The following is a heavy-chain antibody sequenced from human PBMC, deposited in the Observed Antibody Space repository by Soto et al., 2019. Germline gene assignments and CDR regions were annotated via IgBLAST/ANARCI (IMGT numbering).Heavy chain of an antibody. CDR3: ARDLDYTKGGWPHYYYYYMDV. J-gene: IGHJ6*03. Sequence: GGSLRLSCAASGFTFSSYGMHWVRQAPGKGLEWVAVIWYDGSNKYYADSVKGRFTISRDNSKNTLYLQMNSLRAEDTAVYYCARDLDYTKGGWPHYYYYYMDVWGKGTTVTVSS. CDR2: IWYDGSNK. V-gene: IGHV3-33*01. D-gene: IGHD4-4*01. CDR1: GFTFSSYG.